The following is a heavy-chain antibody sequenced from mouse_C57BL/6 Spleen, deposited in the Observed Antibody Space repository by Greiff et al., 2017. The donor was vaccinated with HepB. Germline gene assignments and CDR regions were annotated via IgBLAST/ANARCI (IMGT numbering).Heavy chain of an antibody. CDR3: ARRDYDYDLYAMDY. V-gene: IGHV1-80*01. Sequence: VQLQQSGAELVKPGASVKISCKASGYAFSSYWMNWVKQRPGKGLEWIGQIYPGDGDTNYNGKFKGKATLTADKSSSTAYMQLSSLTSEDSAVYFCARRDYDYDLYAMDYWGQGTSVTVSS. CDR2: IYPGDGDT. D-gene: IGHD2-4*01. CDR1: GYAFSSYW. J-gene: IGHJ4*01.